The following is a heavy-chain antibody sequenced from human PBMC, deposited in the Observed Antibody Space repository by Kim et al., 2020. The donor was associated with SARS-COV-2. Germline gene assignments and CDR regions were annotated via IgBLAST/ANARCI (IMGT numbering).Heavy chain of an antibody. CDR2: ITASSDRA. D-gene: IGHD2-21*01. V-gene: IGHV3-23*01. J-gene: IGHJ5*01. CDR1: GFTFSNNA. CDR3: SNCQAPYRSVLAMYNWF. Sequence: GGSLRLSCADSGFTFSNNAMTWVRPAPGKGLDSVSVITASSDRAYYADSVKGRFTIPRDNSKTMLYLQMNSLTAEDTAVYYCSNCQAPYRSVLAMYNWF.